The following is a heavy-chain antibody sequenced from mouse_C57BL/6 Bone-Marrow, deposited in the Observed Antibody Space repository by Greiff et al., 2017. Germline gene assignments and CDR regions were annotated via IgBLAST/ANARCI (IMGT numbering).Heavy chain of an antibody. CDR1: GFNITDDY. CDR2: IDPDNGDT. V-gene: IGHV14-4*01. J-gene: IGHJ4*01. D-gene: IGHD2-4*01. CDR3: TNDYGRNSNAMDY. Sequence: VQLQQSGAELVRPGASVKLSCTASGFNITDDYMHWVKQRPEQGLEWIGWIDPDNGDTDYASKFQGKATITADTSSNTAYLQLSSLTYEDTAVYYGTNDYGRNSNAMDYWGQGTSVTVSA.